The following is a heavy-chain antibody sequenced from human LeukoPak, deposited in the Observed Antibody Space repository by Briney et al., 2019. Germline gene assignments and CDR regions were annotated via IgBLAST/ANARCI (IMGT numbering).Heavy chain of an antibody. J-gene: IGHJ2*01. CDR3: ARVWHCGNDCSSYWYFDL. CDR2: INPNSGGT. D-gene: IGHD2-21*02. Sequence: ASVKVSCKASGYTFTDYYMHWVRQAPGQGLEWMGRINPNSGGTNYAQKFLGRVTMTRDTSISTAYMELSRLGSDDTAVYYCARVWHCGNDCSSYWYFDLWGRGTLGTVSS. CDR1: GYTFTDYY. V-gene: IGHV1-2*06.